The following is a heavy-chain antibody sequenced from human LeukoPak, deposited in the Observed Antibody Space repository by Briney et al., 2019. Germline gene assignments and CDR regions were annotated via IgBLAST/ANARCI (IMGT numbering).Heavy chain of an antibody. CDR1: GFTFGDYA. CDR3: TRDYYDSGDYSNYYYYGMDV. CDR2: IGSKAYGGTT. V-gene: IGHV3-49*03. J-gene: IGHJ6*02. D-gene: IGHD3-22*01. Sequence: GGSLRLSCTASGFTFGDYAMNWFRQAPGKGLEWVGFIGSKAYGGTTEYAASVKGRFTISRDDSKSIAYLQMNSLKTEDTAVYYCTRDYYDSGDYSNYYYYGMDVWGQGTTVTVSS.